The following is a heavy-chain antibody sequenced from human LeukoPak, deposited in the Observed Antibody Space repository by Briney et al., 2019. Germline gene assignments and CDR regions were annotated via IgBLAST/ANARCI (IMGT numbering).Heavy chain of an antibody. CDR3: AKDLQTWPRFPDY. Sequence: GGSLRLSCAASGLTFSSYAMSWVRQAPGKGLEWVSGINDNGSTRFYAASVKGRFTSSRDNPKNTLYLQMNGLRVEDTAVYYCAKDLQTWPRFPDYWGQGTLVTVSS. CDR2: INDNGSTR. V-gene: IGHV3-23*01. CDR1: GLTFSSYA. D-gene: IGHD5-12*01. J-gene: IGHJ4*02.